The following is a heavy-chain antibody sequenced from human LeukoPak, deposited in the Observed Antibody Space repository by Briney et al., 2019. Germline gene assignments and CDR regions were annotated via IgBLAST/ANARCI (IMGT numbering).Heavy chain of an antibody. J-gene: IGHJ6*03. CDR2: ISSSSSYI. CDR3: ARPWSSGYSGPYYYYYYMDV. Sequence: PGGSLRLSCAASGFTFGSYSMNWVRQAPGKGLEWVSSISSSSSYIYYADSVKGRFTISRDNAKNSLYLQMNSLRAEDTAVYYCARPWSSGYSGPYYYYYYMDVWGKGTTVTVSS. V-gene: IGHV3-21*01. D-gene: IGHD3-22*01. CDR1: GFTFGSYS.